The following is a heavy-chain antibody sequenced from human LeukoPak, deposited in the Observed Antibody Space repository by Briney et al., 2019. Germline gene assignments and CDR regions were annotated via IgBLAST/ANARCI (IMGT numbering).Heavy chain of an antibody. V-gene: IGHV3-53*01. D-gene: IGHD6-19*01. CDR3: ARLSSGWHHAFDI. J-gene: IGHJ3*02. Sequence: GGSLRLSCAASEFDFSSHAITWVRQAPGKGLEWVSVIYSGGSTYYADSVKGQFTISRDNSKNTLYLQMNSLRAEDTAVYYCARLSSGWHHAFDIWGQGTMVTVSS. CDR2: IYSGGST. CDR1: EFDFSSHA.